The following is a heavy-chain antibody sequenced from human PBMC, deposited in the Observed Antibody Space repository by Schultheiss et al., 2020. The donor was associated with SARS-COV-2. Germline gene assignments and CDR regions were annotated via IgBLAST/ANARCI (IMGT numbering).Heavy chain of an antibody. CDR2: IYYSGNT. CDR1: GGSISSNSSY. Sequence: SETLSLTCTVSGGSISSNSSYWSWIRQPPGKGLEWIGYIYYSGNTNSNPSLKSRVTISVDTSKNQFSLKLNSVTAADTAVYYCARAMATTAFNIWGQGTMVTVSS. J-gene: IGHJ3*02. CDR3: ARAMATTAFNI. D-gene: IGHD5-24*01. V-gene: IGHV4-61*05.